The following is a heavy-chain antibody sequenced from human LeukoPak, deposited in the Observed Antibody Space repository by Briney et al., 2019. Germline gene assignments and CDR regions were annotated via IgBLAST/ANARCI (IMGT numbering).Heavy chain of an antibody. CDR1: GYSISTGYY. V-gene: IGHV4-38-2*02. CDR3: AREYCSGGSCYDFDP. CDR2: FYHGGST. J-gene: IGHJ5*02. D-gene: IGHD2-15*01. Sequence: SETLSLTCTVSGYSISTGYYWDWIRQPPGKGLEWIGTFYHGGSTYYNPSLKSRVTISVDTSKNRFSLNLTSVTAADTAVYYCAREYCSGGSCYDFDPWGQGTLVTVSS.